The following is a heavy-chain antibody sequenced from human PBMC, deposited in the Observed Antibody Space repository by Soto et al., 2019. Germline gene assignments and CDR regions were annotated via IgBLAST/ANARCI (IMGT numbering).Heavy chain of an antibody. V-gene: IGHV5-10-1*01. CDR2: IDPSDSYT. CDR1: GYTFTNYW. CDR3: ARPGSGGGLYRYGMDV. Sequence: PGESLKISCQTSGYTFTNYWIGWVRHMPGRGLEWMGRIDPSDSYTNYSPSFQGHVTISADKSISTAYLQWSSLKASDTAMYYCARPGSGGGLYRYGMDVWGQGTTVTVSS. D-gene: IGHD3-10*01. J-gene: IGHJ6*02.